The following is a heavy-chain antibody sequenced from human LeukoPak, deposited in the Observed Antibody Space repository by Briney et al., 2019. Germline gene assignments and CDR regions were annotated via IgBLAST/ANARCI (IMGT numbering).Heavy chain of an antibody. CDR3: ARAYYESSAYRHAVYFDY. CDR2: INPSDDST. D-gene: IGHD3-22*01. J-gene: IGHJ4*02. CDR1: GYTFNSSY. Sequence: ASVKVSCKASGYTFNSSYMHWVRQAPGQGLEWMGIINPSDDSTRYAQKFQGRVTMTKDTSTNTVYMHLSSLISDDTAVYYCARAYYESSAYRHAVYFDYWGQGTLVTVSS. V-gene: IGHV1-46*02.